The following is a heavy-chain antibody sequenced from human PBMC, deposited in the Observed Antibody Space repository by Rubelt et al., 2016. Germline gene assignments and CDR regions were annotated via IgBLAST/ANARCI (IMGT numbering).Heavy chain of an antibody. V-gene: IGHV4-59*12. CDR3: ARDRGGSYYVFDW. J-gene: IGHJ4*02. CDR1: GGSISSYY. CDR2: IYYSGST. Sequence: QVQLQESGPGLVKPSETLSLTCTVSGGSISSYYWSWIRQPPGKGLEWIGYIYYSGSTNYNLSLKSRVTISVDTSKNQFSLKLSSRAAADTAVYYCARDRGGSYYVFDWWGQGTLVAVSS. D-gene: IGHD1-26*01.